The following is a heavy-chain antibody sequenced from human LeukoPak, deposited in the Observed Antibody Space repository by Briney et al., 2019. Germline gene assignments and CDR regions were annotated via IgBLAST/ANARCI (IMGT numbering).Heavy chain of an antibody. V-gene: IGHV1-24*01. Sequence: ASVKVSCKVSGYTLTELSMHWVRQAPGKGLEWMGGFDPEDGETIYAQKFQGRVTMTEDTSTDTAYMELSSLTSEDTAVYYCATDVSGGYSYGGDYWGQGTLVTVSS. CDR2: FDPEDGET. CDR3: ATDVSGGYSYGGDY. D-gene: IGHD5-18*01. CDR1: GYTLTELS. J-gene: IGHJ4*02.